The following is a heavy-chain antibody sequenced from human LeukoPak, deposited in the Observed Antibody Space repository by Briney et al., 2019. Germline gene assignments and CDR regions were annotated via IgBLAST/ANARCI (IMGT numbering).Heavy chain of an antibody. CDR1: GYTFTSYY. Sequence: ASVTVSCTASGYTFTSYYMHWVRQAPGQGLEWMGIINPSGGSTSSAQKFQGRVTMTRDTSTSTVYMELSSLRSEDTAVYYCAFGESYGMDVWGQGTTVTVSS. CDR3: AFGESYGMDV. J-gene: IGHJ6*02. CDR2: INPSGGST. D-gene: IGHD3-10*01. V-gene: IGHV1-46*01.